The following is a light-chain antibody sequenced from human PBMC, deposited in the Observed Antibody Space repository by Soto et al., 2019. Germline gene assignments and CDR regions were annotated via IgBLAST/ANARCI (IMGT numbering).Light chain of an antibody. Sequence: QFALTQPASVSGSPGQSITISCTGTSSDVGGYNYVSWYQQHPGKAPKLMIYDVSNRPSGVSNRFSGSKSGNTASLTISGLQAEDEADYYCSSYTSSTTLVFVGGTKLTVL. CDR2: DVS. CDR1: SSDVGGYNY. V-gene: IGLV2-14*03. CDR3: SSYTSSTTLV. J-gene: IGLJ2*01.